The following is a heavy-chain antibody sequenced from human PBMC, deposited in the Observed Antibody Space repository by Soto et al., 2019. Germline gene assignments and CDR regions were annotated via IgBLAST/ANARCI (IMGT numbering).Heavy chain of an antibody. J-gene: IGHJ4*02. CDR3: GLEPTETGGFDN. Sequence: QVQMVQSGAEVKKPGASVKVSCKASGHTFTGHHMHWVRQAPGQGLEWMGLIDLDIGDTKYAQKFQGRTTSTRDTPITTLCLELPGLRSDDTAVYYCGLEPTETGGFDNWAQGTLVTVS. V-gene: IGHV1-2*02. CDR1: GHTFTGHH. D-gene: IGHD7-27*01. CDR2: IDLDIGDT.